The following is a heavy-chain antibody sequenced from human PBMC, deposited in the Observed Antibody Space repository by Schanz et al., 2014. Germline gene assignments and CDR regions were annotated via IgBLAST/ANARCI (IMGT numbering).Heavy chain of an antibody. J-gene: IGHJ6*02. V-gene: IGHV3-23*04. CDR3: AKGMGYCSGGTCYDCYYYGLDV. Sequence: EVQLVESGGGLVQPGGSLRLSCAASGFTFSSYAMSWVRQAPGKGLEWVSTISASGGSTYYADSVKGRFTISRDNSENTLYLQMNSLSADDTAVFYCAKGMGYCSGGTCYDCYYYGLDVWGQGTTVTVSS. D-gene: IGHD2-15*01. CDR1: GFTFSSYA. CDR2: ISASGGST.